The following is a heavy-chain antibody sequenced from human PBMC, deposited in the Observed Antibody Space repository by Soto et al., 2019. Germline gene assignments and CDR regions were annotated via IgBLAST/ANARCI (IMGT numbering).Heavy chain of an antibody. J-gene: IGHJ5*02. D-gene: IGHD2-2*01. CDR2: IYYSGST. CDR3: ARGQGCISTSCYSGFDP. V-gene: IGHV4-30-4*01. Sequence: QVQLQESGPGLVKPSQTLSLTCTVSGGSISSGDYYWSWIRQPPGKGLEWIGYIYYSGSTYYNPSLKSRVTISVDTSKNQFSLKLSSVTAADTAVYYCARGQGCISTSCYSGFDPWGQGTLVTVSS. CDR1: GGSISSGDYY.